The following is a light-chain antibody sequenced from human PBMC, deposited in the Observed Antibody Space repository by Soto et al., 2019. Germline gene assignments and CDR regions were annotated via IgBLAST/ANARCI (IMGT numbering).Light chain of an antibody. Sequence: DIVLTQSPYSLSASVGDSVIITCRASQNIRTYLNWYQQKKGRAPKILIHSASALQSGVPSRFSGSGSGTEFTLTMSGLQPEDFETYYCQQGHSNPYTFGQGTKVDIK. CDR1: QNIRTY. CDR2: SAS. V-gene: IGKV1-39*01. J-gene: IGKJ2*01. CDR3: QQGHSNPYT.